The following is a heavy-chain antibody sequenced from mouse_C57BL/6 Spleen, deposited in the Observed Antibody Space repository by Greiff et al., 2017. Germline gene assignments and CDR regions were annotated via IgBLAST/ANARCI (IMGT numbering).Heavy chain of an antibody. D-gene: IGHD2-4*01. J-gene: IGHJ2*01. CDR1: GYTFPSSW. CDR3: ARSRNDYYFDY. V-gene: IGHV1-53*01. CDR2: INPSNGGT. Sequence: QVQLQQPGTELVKPWASVKLSCTASGYTFPSSWMHWLKQRPGQGLEWLGNINPSNGGTNYNEKFKSKATLTVDKSSSTAYMQLSSLTSEDSAVYYCARSRNDYYFDYWGQGTTRTVSS.